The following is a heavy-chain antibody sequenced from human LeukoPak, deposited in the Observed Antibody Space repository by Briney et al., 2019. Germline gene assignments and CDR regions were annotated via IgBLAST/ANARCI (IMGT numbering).Heavy chain of an antibody. CDR1: AFTFSTYS. D-gene: IGHD3-10*01. V-gene: IGHV3-48*02. J-gene: IGHJ4*02. Sequence: PGGSLRLSCAASAFTFSTYSMNWVRQAPGKGLEWLSYISSSSSNIQYADSVKGRFTISRDNAKNSLYLQMNSLREEDTAVYYCARDGYGSGSYLEARGQGTLVTVSS. CDR3: ARDGYGSGSYLEA. CDR2: ISSSSSNI.